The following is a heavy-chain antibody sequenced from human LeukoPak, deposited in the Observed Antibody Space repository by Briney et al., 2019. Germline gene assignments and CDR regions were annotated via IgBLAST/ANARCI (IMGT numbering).Heavy chain of an antibody. D-gene: IGHD6-19*01. Sequence: LSETLSLTCTVSGGSISSYYWSWIRQPAGKGLEWIGRIYTSGSTNYNPSLKSRVTMSVDTSKNQFSLKLSSVTAADTAVYYCARGPAVAGYYYYYYMDVWGKGTTVTVSS. J-gene: IGHJ6*03. CDR3: ARGPAVAGYYYYYYMDV. CDR1: GGSISSYY. V-gene: IGHV4-4*07. CDR2: IYTSGST.